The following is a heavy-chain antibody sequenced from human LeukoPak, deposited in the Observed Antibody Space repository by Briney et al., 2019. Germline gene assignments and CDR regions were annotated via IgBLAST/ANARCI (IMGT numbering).Heavy chain of an antibody. D-gene: IGHD3-10*01. CDR3: AGSVLWFGESRMNWFDP. CDR1: GFTFSNYW. Sequence: GGSLRLSCAASGFTFSNYWMSWVRQAPGKGLEWVANIKQDGSEKYYVDSVKGRFTISRDNAKNSLNLQMNSLRAEDTAVYYCAGSVLWFGESRMNWFDPWGQGTLVTVSS. J-gene: IGHJ5*02. CDR2: IKQDGSEK. V-gene: IGHV3-7*01.